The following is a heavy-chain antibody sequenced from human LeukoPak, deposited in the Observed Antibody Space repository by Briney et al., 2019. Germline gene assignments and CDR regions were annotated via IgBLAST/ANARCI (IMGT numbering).Heavy chain of an antibody. CDR2: ISSSSSYI. CDR3: ARDAGACSSTSCGDEDC. D-gene: IGHD2-2*01. J-gene: IGHJ4*02. Sequence: NPGGSLRLSCAASGFTFSSYSMNWVRQAPGKGLEWVSSISSSSSYIYYADSVKGRFTISRDNAKNSLYLQMNSLRAEDTAVYYCARDAGACSSTSCGDEDCWGQGTLVTVSS. CDR1: GFTFSSYS. V-gene: IGHV3-21*01.